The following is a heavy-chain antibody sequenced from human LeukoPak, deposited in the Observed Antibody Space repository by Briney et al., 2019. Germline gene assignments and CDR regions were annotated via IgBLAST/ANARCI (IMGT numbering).Heavy chain of an antibody. V-gene: IGHV3-48*04. CDR1: GFTFSSYG. J-gene: IGHJ4*02. CDR3: ARAPRSLYCGGDCYAYYFDY. Sequence: GGSLRLSCAASGFTFSSYGMNWVRQAPGKGLEWVSYISSSSSTIYYADSVKGRFTISRDNAKNSLYPQMNSLRAEDTAVYYCARAPRSLYCGGDCYAYYFDYWGQGTLVTVSS. D-gene: IGHD2-21*02. CDR2: ISSSSSTI.